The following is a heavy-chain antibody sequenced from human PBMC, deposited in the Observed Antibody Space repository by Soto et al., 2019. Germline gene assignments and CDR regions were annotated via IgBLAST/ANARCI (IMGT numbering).Heavy chain of an antibody. J-gene: IGHJ6*02. Sequence: QVKLVQSGAEVKKPGSSVKVSCKASGGTFSSYANSWVRQAPGQGLEWMGGIIPIFGTASYAQKFQGRVTITADESTSTAYMELSSLRSEDTAVYYCARNTYYYDSSGYYYYYYGMDVWGQGTTVTVSS. D-gene: IGHD3-22*01. CDR2: IIPIFGTA. CDR3: ARNTYYYDSSGYYYYYYGMDV. V-gene: IGHV1-69*12. CDR1: GGTFSSYA.